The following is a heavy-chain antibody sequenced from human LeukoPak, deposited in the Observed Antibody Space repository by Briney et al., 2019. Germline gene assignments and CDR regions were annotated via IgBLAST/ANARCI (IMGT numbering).Heavy chain of an antibody. Sequence: PLETLSLTCSVSGSSIISGNYWGWIRQTPGRGLEWIASIYHSGSTYYNPSLKSRVTISVDTSRNQFSLKLSSVTAADTAVYYCARDPGYYDSSGYYDYWGQGTLVTVSS. V-gene: IGHV4-38-2*02. D-gene: IGHD3-22*01. CDR1: GSSIISGNY. CDR3: ARDPGYYDSSGYYDY. CDR2: IYHSGST. J-gene: IGHJ4*02.